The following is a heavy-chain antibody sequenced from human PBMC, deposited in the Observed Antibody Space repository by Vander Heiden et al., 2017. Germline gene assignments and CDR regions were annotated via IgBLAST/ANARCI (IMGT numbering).Heavy chain of an antibody. Sequence: QPGRSLRPPCEASGFTFSAQGMHWVRQAPGKGLEWVAVIWYEGINKDYADSVKGRFTISRDNSKNTVYLQMNSLRVEDTAVYYCARDRHSWLDYWGQGTLVTVSS. CDR3: ARDRHSWLDY. CDR1: GFTFSAQG. V-gene: IGHV3-33*01. D-gene: IGHD1-26*01. J-gene: IGHJ4*02. CDR2: IWYEGINK.